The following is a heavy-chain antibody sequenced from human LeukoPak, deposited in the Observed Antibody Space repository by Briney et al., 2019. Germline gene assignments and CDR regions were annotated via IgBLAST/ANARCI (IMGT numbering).Heavy chain of an antibody. CDR2: IYYSGST. D-gene: IGHD2-15*01. Sequence: SETLSLTCGVSGYSISSGYQWAWIRQPPGKGLEWIGYIYYSGSTNYNPSLKSRVTISVDTSKNQFSLKLSSVTAADTAVYYCARLTALYYFDYWGQGTLVTVSS. V-gene: IGHV4-61*01. CDR3: ARLTALYYFDY. J-gene: IGHJ4*02. CDR1: GYSISSGYQ.